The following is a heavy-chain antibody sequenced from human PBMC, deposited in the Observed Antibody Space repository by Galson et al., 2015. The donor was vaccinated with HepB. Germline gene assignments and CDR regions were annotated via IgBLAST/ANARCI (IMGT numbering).Heavy chain of an antibody. CDR3: ARGATTVTTVEYFQH. V-gene: IGHV1-69*13. CDR1: GGTFSSYA. CDR2: IIPIFGTA. Sequence: SVKVSCKASGGTFSSYAISWVRQAPGQGFEWMGGIIPIFGTANYAQKFQGRVTITADESTSTAYMELSSLRSEDTAVYYCARGATTVTTVEYFQHWGQGTLVTVSS. D-gene: IGHD4-17*01. J-gene: IGHJ1*01.